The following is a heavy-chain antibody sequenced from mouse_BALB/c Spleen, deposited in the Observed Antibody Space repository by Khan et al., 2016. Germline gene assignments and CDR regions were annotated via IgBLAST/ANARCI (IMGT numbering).Heavy chain of an antibody. CDR2: IYPANGNT. Sequence: VQLQQPGAELVKPGASVKLSCTASGFNIKDTYMHWVKQRPEQGLAWIGKIYPANGNTKYDPNFQGKATITADTSSNTAYLQLSSLTSEDAAVYYWARAYYDYWFAYWCQGTLVTVSA. CDR3: ARAYYDYWFAY. J-gene: IGHJ3*01. V-gene: IGHV14-3*02. CDR1: GFNIKDTY. D-gene: IGHD2-4*01.